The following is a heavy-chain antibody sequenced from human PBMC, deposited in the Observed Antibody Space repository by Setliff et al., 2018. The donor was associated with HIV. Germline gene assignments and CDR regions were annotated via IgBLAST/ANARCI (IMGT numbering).Heavy chain of an antibody. Sequence: PSETLSLTCTVSGGSITSGSYYWSWIRQPAGKGLEWIGHIYTSGSTNYNPSLKSRLTISIDTSKNQFSLKLSSVTAADTAVYYCARGSDYGEYVDYWGQGTLVTVSS. CDR2: IYTSGST. J-gene: IGHJ4*02. CDR3: ARGSDYGEYVDY. V-gene: IGHV4-61*09. CDR1: GGSITSGSYY. D-gene: IGHD4-17*01.